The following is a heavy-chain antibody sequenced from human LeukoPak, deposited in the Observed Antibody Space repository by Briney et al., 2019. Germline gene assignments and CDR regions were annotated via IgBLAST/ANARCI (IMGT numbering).Heavy chain of an antibody. J-gene: IGHJ3*02. CDR3: ANLEDSIAVAGTSWGDAFDI. CDR1: GFTFSSYA. Sequence: GGSLRLSCAASGFTFSSYAMSWVRQAPGKGLEWVSGISWNSGSIGYADSVKGRFTISRDNAKNSLYLQMNSLRAEDTALYYCANLEDSIAVAGTSWGDAFDIWGQGTMVTVSS. CDR2: ISWNSGSI. V-gene: IGHV3-9*01. D-gene: IGHD6-19*01.